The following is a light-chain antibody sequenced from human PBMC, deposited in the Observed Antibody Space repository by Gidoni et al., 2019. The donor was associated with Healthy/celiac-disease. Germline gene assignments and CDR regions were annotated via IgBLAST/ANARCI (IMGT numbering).Light chain of an antibody. Sequence: QSALTQPASVSASPGQSITISCTGTSSDVGGYNYVSWYQQHPGKAPNLMIYEVSNRPSGVSNRFSGSKSGNTASLTISGLQAEDEADYYCSSYTSTSRVFGGGTKLTVL. CDR3: SSYTSTSRV. J-gene: IGLJ3*02. CDR2: EVS. V-gene: IGLV2-14*01. CDR1: SSDVGGYNY.